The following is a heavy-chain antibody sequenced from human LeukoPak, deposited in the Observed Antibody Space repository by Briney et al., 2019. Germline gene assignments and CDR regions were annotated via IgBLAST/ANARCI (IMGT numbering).Heavy chain of an antibody. D-gene: IGHD2-15*01. CDR3: ARDGGGYCSGGSCYFDGSWFDP. CDR2: IYTSGST. Sequence: SETLSLTCTVSGGSISSYYWSWIRQPAGKGLEWIGRIYTSGSTNYNPSLKSRVTMSVDTSKNQFSLKLSSVTAADRAVYYCARDGGGYCSGGSCYFDGSWFDPWGQGTLVTVSS. CDR1: GGSISSYY. J-gene: IGHJ5*02. V-gene: IGHV4-4*07.